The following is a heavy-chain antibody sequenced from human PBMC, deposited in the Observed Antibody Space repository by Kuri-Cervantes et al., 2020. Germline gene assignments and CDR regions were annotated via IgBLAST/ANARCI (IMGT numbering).Heavy chain of an antibody. CDR1: GGSFSGYY. CDR2: INHSGST. Sequence: ESLKISCAVYGGSFSGYYWSWIRQPPGKGLEWSGEINHSGSTNYNPSLKSRVTISVDTSKNQFSLKLSSVTAADTAVYYCARDDLAAAVDYWGQGTLVTVSS. V-gene: IGHV4-34*01. D-gene: IGHD6-13*01. CDR3: ARDDLAAAVDY. J-gene: IGHJ4*02.